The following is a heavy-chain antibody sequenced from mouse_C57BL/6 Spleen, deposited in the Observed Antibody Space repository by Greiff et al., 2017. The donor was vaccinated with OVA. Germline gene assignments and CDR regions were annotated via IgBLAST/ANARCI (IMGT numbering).Heavy chain of an antibody. J-gene: IGHJ2*01. Sequence: QVQLQQSGAELARPGASVKLSCKASGYTFTDYYINWVKQRPGQGLEWIARIYPGSGNTYYNEKFKGKATLTAEKSSSTAYMQLSSLTSEDSAVYCCAREDYGSSYDYWGQGTTLTVSS. CDR1: GYTFTDYY. CDR3: AREDYGSSYDY. V-gene: IGHV1-76*01. D-gene: IGHD1-1*01. CDR2: IYPGSGNT.